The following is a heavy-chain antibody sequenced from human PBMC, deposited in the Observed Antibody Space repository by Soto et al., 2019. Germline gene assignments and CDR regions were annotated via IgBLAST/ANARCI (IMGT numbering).Heavy chain of an antibody. CDR2: IYYSGST. CDR1: GGSISSYY. CDR3: ARVTPDGSGEFRGWFDP. V-gene: IGHV4-59*01. Sequence: SETLSLTCTVSGGSISSYYWSWIRQPPGKGLEWIGYIYYSGSTNYNPSLKSRVTISVDTSKNQFSLKLSSVTAADTAVYYCARVTPDGSGEFRGWFDPWGQGTLVTVSS. D-gene: IGHD3-10*01. J-gene: IGHJ5*02.